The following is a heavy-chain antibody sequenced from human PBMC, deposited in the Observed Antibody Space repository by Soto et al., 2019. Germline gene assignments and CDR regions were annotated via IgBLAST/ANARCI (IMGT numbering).Heavy chain of an antibody. CDR1: GYTFTSYA. D-gene: IGHD6-6*01. V-gene: IGHV1-18*01. CDR3: ARDLAWAARPLFDY. J-gene: IGHJ4*02. CDR2: ISAYNGNT. Sequence: ASVKVSCKASGYTFTSYAMHWVRQAPGQGLEWMGWISAYNGNTNYAQKFQGRVTMTTDTSTSTAYMELRSLRSDDTAVYYCARDLAWAARPLFDYWGQGTLVTVSS.